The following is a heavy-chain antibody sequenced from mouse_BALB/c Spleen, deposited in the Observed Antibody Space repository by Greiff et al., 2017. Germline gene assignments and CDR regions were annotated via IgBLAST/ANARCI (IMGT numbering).Heavy chain of an antibody. CDR2: INPYNDGT. V-gene: IGHV1-14*01. Sequence: VQLKESGPELVKPGASVKMSCKASGYTFTSYVMHWVKQKPGQGLEWIGYINPYNDGTKYNEKFKGKATLTSDKSSSTAYMELSSLTSEDSAVYYCARRGPNGDVGYAMDYWGQGTSVTVSS. J-gene: IGHJ4*01. CDR3: ARRGPNGDVGYAMDY. CDR1: GYTFTSYV. D-gene: IGHD4-1*01.